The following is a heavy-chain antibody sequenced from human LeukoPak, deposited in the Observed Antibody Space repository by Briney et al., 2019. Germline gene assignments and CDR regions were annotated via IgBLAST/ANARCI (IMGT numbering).Heavy chain of an antibody. J-gene: IGHJ5*02. CDR2: ISAYNGNT. V-gene: IGHV1-18*01. CDR3: ARVEDLYYDILTGYQGPNWFDP. CDR1: GYTFTSYG. D-gene: IGHD3-9*01. Sequence: ASVKVSYKASGYTFTSYGISWVRQAPGQGLEWMGWISAYNGNTNYAQKLQGRVTMTTDTSTSTAYMELRSLRSDDTAVYYCARVEDLYYDILTGYQGPNWFDPWGQGTLVTVSS.